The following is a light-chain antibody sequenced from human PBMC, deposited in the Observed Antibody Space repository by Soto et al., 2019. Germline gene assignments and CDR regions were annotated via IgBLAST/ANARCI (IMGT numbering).Light chain of an antibody. J-gene: IGLJ1*01. Sequence: QSVLTQPPSVSGAPGQTITISCTGSSSNIGAGYDVHWYQQLPGRAPKLLIYGNSNRPSGVPDRFSGSKSGTSASLAITGLQAEDEADYYCQSYDSSRGVFGTGTKLTVL. CDR1: SSNIGAGYD. V-gene: IGLV1-40*01. CDR3: QSYDSSRGV. CDR2: GNS.